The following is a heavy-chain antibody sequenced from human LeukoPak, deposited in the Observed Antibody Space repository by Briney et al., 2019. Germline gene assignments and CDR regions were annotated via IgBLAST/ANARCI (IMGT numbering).Heavy chain of an antibody. Sequence: PSETLSLTCAGSGGSISSGGYSWSWIRQPPGKGLEWIGYIFYSGRTYYNPSPKSRVTISVDRSKNQFSLKLSSVTAADTAVYYCVRGGTVIVDSLAPWGQGLLVTVSS. V-gene: IGHV4-30-2*01. CDR3: VRGGTVIVDSLAP. J-gene: IGHJ5*02. CDR1: GGSISSGGYS. CDR2: IFYSGRT. D-gene: IGHD2-8*02.